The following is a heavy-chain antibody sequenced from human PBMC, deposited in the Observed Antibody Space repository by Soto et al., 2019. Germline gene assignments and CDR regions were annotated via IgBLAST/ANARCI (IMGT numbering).Heavy chain of an antibody. CDR2: IKSKTDGGTT. Sequence: EVQLVESGGGLVKPGGSLRLSCAASGFTFSNAWMNWVRQAPGKGLEWVGRIKSKTDGGTTDYAAHGKDRFTISRDDSKNTLYLEMNSLKTEDTAVYYCTTDESSHCPNGVCFAFYFDYWGQGTLVTVSS. D-gene: IGHD2-8*01. V-gene: IGHV3-15*07. CDR3: TTDESSHCPNGVCFAFYFDY. CDR1: GFTFSNAW. J-gene: IGHJ4*02.